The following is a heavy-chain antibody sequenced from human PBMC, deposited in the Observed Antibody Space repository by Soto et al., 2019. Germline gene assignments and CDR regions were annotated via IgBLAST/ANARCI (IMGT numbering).Heavy chain of an antibody. D-gene: IGHD1-26*01. J-gene: IGHJ4*02. Sequence: SETLSLTCTVSGGSVSSGSYYWSWIRQPPGKGLEWIGYIYYSGSTNYNPSLKSRVTISVDTSKNQFSLKLSSVTAADTAVYYCARDRGYYKYFDYWGQGTLVTVSS. CDR3: ARDRGYYKYFDY. CDR2: IYYSGST. CDR1: GGSVSSGSYY. V-gene: IGHV4-61*01.